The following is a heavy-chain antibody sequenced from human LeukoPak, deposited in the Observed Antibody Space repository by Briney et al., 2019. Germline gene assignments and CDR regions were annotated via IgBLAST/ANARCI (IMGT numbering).Heavy chain of an antibody. Sequence: SSETLSLTCSVFGDSFNEYYWNWVRQPPGKGLQWIGYIYHNGNSNYNPSLKGRLTISVGTAKNQFSLKLTSVTAADTAVYYCARDGGLQSHFDYWGQGALVTVSS. V-gene: IGHV4-59*01. CDR1: GDSFNEYY. CDR2: IYHNGNS. D-gene: IGHD5-24*01. J-gene: IGHJ4*02. CDR3: ARDGGLQSHFDY.